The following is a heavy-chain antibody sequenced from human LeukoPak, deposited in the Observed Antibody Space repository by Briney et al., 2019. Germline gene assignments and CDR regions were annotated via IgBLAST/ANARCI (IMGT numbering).Heavy chain of an antibody. Sequence: SETLSLTCTVSGGSISSYYWSWIRQPPGKGLEWIGYIYYSGRTNYHPSLKSRVTISVDTSKTQFSLKLSSVTAADTAVYYCARHGVLRYFSTDAFDIWGQGTMVTVSS. J-gene: IGHJ3*02. D-gene: IGHD3-9*01. CDR1: GGSISSYY. V-gene: IGHV4-59*08. CDR2: IYYSGRT. CDR3: ARHGVLRYFSTDAFDI.